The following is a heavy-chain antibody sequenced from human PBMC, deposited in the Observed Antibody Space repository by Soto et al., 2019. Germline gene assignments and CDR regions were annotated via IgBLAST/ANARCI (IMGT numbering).Heavy chain of an antibody. CDR2: IYHSGST. J-gene: IGHJ6*02. CDR1: GGSIISGGYS. V-gene: IGHV4-30-2*01. Sequence: SETLSLTCAVSGGSIISGGYSWSWIRKPPGKGLEWIGYIYHSGSTYYNPSLKSRVTISIDRSKNQFSLKLSSVTAADTAVYYCARVPDVWGQGTTVTVSS. CDR3: ARVPDV.